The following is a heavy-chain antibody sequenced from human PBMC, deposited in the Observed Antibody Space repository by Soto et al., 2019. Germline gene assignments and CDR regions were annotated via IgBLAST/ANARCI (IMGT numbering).Heavy chain of an antibody. CDR1: GYTLTELS. CDR3: ATAYCSGGSCLNWFDP. CDR2: FDPEDGET. J-gene: IGHJ5*02. Sequence: ASVKVSCKVSGYTLTELSMHWVRQAPGKGLEWMGGFDPEDGETIYAQKFQGRVTMTEDTSTDTAYMELSSLRSEDTAVYYRATAYCSGGSCLNWFDPWGQGTLVTVSS. V-gene: IGHV1-24*01. D-gene: IGHD2-15*01.